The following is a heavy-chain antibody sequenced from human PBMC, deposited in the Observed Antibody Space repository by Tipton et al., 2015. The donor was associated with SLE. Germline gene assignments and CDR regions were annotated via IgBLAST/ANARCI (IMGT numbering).Heavy chain of an antibody. D-gene: IGHD1-26*01. CDR2: INHSGST. CDR1: GGSFSGYY. V-gene: IGHV4-34*01. Sequence: TLSLTCAVYGGSFSGYYWSWIRQPPGKGLEWIGEINHSGSTNYNPSLKSRVTISVDMSKNQFSLKLSSVTAADTAVYYCARTVGAPRGFYWYFDLWGRGTLVTVSS. J-gene: IGHJ2*01. CDR3: ARTVGAPRGFYWYFDL.